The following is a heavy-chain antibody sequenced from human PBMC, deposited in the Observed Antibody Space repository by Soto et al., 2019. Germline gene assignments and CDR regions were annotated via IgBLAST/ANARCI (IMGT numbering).Heavy chain of an antibody. CDR2: VFSSVSA. V-gene: IGHV4-4*07. CDR3: ARDGMTTGDT. D-gene: IGHD2-21*02. CDR1: GASVRSYI. Sequence: QLQESGPGQVRPSETLSLTCIFSGASVRSYIWSWVRHPANKGLEWIGRVFSSVSATYNPSLKSRVSISMDTPENRISLKLDSVTAADAGVYFCARDGMTTGDTWGPGTLVTVSS. J-gene: IGHJ4*02.